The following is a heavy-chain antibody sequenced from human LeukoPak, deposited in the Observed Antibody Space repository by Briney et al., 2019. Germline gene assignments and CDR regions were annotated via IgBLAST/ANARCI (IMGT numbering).Heavy chain of an antibody. J-gene: IGHJ5*02. D-gene: IGHD2-2*01. V-gene: IGHV6-1*01. CDR3: ARRLTQYDCFDP. CDR2: TYYRSTWYN. Sequence: SQTLSLTFAISGDSVSSNSVTWNWIRQSPSRGLEWLGRTYYRSTWYNDYAVSVGGRITVNPDTSKNQFSLHLNSVTPEDTAVYYCARRLTQYDCFDPWGQGILVTVSS. CDR1: GDSVSSNSVT.